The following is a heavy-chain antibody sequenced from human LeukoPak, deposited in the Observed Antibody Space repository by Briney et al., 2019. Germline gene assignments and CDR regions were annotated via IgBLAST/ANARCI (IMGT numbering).Heavy chain of an antibody. Sequence: ASVKVSCKASGYTFTSFDFNWVRQAPGQGLEWMGIINPSGGSTSYAQKFQGRVTMTRDTSTSTVYMELSSLRSEDTAVYYCARESPIGYWFDPWGQGTLVTVSS. CDR3: ARESPIGYWFDP. J-gene: IGHJ5*02. D-gene: IGHD3-16*01. CDR1: GYTFTSFD. V-gene: IGHV1-46*01. CDR2: INPSGGST.